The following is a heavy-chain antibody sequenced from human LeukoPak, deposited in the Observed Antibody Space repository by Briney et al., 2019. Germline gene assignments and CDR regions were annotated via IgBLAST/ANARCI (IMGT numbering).Heavy chain of an antibody. V-gene: IGHV3-11*01. CDR1: GFTFSDYY. CDR3: ATSTVVTPVNYYYGMDV. CDR2: ISSSGSTI. D-gene: IGHD4-17*01. J-gene: IGHJ6*02. Sequence: SGGSLRLSCAASGFTFSDYYMSWIRQAPGKGLEWVSYISSSGSTIYYADSVKGRFTISRDNAKNSLYLQMNSLRAEDTAVYYCATSTVVTPVNYYYGMDVWGQGTTVTVSS.